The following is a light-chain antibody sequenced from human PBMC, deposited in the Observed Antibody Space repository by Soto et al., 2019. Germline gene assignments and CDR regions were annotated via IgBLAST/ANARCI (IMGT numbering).Light chain of an antibody. CDR1: QSVSSN. J-gene: IGKJ1*01. Sequence: EIVMTQSPATLSVSPGERATLSCRASQSVSSNLAWYQQKPGQAPRLLIYGASTRATGIPARFSVGGSGTEFTLTISSLQSEDFAVYYCQQYNNCPWTFGQGTKVEIK. V-gene: IGKV3-15*01. CDR3: QQYNNCPWT. CDR2: GAS.